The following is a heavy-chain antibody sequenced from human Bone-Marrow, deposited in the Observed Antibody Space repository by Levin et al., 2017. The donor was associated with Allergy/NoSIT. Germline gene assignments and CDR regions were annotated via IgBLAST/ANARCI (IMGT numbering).Heavy chain of an antibody. CDR2: IISKNDGGTT. V-gene: IGHV3-15*01. CDR3: ATGFLQTY. D-gene: IGHD3-3*01. Sequence: GGSLRLSCAASGLTFNTTWMNWVRQAPGKGLEWVGRIISKNDGGTTDYAAPVKGRFTISRDDSKNILYLHMNSLTAEDTAVYYCATGFLQTYWGQGTLVTVSS. J-gene: IGHJ4*02. CDR1: GLTFNTTW.